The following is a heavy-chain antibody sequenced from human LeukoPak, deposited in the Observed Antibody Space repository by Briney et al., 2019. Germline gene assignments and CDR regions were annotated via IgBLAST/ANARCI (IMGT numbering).Heavy chain of an antibody. CDR1: GFTFSSYA. CDR3: ARDFIPYDSSGYFAY. V-gene: IGHV3-30*01. CDR2: ISYDGSNK. J-gene: IGHJ4*02. Sequence: PGRSLRLSCAASGFTFSSYAMHWVRQAPGKGLEWVAVISYDGSNKYYADSVKGRFTISRDNSKNTLYLQVNSLRAEDTAVYYCARDFIPYDSSGYFAYWGQGTLVTVSS. D-gene: IGHD3-22*01.